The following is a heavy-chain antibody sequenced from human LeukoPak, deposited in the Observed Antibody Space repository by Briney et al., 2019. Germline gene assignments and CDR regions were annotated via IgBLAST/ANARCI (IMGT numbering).Heavy chain of an antibody. CDR2: ISGSGGST. V-gene: IGHV3-23*01. J-gene: IGHJ4*02. D-gene: IGHD4-17*01. Sequence: PGGSLGLSCAAPGFTFSTYVMSWVRQAPGKGLEWVSTISGSGGSTYYAESVKGRFTISRDNSKNTLYLQMNSLRAEDTAVYYCANLYVNYGDYRNARNYWGQGTLVTVSS. CDR3: ANLYVNYGDYRNARNY. CDR1: GFTFSTYV.